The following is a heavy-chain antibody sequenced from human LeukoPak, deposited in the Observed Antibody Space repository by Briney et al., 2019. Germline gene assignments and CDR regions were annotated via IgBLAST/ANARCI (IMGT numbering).Heavy chain of an antibody. CDR1: GFTFDDYA. D-gene: IGHD5-24*01. J-gene: IGHJ4*02. Sequence: RSGRSLRLSCAASGFTFDDYAMHWVRQAPGKGLEWVSGISWNSGSKGYADSVKGRFTISRDNAKNSLYLQINSLRAEDMALYYCAKGGEMATISFFDYWGQGTLVTVSS. V-gene: IGHV3-9*03. CDR2: ISWNSGSK. CDR3: AKGGEMATISFFDY.